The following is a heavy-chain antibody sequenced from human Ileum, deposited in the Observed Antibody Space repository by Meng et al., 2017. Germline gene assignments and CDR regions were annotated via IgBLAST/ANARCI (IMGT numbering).Heavy chain of an antibody. D-gene: IGHD2-2*01. CDR1: GLTISPYW. Sequence: GESLKISCAVSGLTISPYWMTWVRQAPGKGLEWVANIKPDGSEIHSVDSVKGRFTISRDNTKNSLFLQMNSLRAEDTGVYYCARGYHYFYYWGQGTLVTVSS. J-gene: IGHJ4*02. V-gene: IGHV3-7*01. CDR2: IKPDGSEI. CDR3: ARGYHYFYY.